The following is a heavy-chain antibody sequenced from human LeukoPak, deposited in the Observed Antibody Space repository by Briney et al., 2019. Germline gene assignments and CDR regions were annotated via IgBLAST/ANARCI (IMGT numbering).Heavy chain of an antibody. V-gene: IGHV4-39*07. CDR3: ARVRCSGGSCPYYYYYYYMDV. CDR2: IHYSGST. J-gene: IGHJ6*03. CDR1: GGSISSSSYY. Sequence: SETLSLTCTVSGGSISSSSYYWAWIRQPPGKGLEWIGSIHYSGSTYYNPSLQSRVTISIDTSKNQFSLKLRFVTAADTAVYYCARVRCSGGSCPYYYYYYYMDVWGKGTTVTVPS. D-gene: IGHD2-15*01.